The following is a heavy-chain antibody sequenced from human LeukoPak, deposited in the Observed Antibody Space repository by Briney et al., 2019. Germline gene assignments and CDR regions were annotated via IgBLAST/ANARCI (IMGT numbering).Heavy chain of an antibody. Sequence: PGGSLRLSCAASGFTFSSYAMNWVRQAPGNGLEWVSVISGSGGSTHYADSVKGRFTISRDNSKNTLYLQMNSLRAEDTAVYYCATTRGGYNYGPSFDYWGQGTLVTVSS. CDR2: ISGSGGST. J-gene: IGHJ4*02. CDR1: GFTFSSYA. D-gene: IGHD5-18*01. V-gene: IGHV3-23*01. CDR3: ATTRGGYNYGPSFDY.